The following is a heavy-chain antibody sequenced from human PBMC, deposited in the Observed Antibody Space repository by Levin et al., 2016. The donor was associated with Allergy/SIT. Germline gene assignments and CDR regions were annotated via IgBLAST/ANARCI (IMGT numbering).Heavy chain of an antibody. CDR1: GLTFSNYW. CDR2: IKKDGSEI. CDR3: AKDSEEASPIYGDYVGNGMDV. V-gene: IGHV3-7*01. Sequence: GESLKISCAASGLTFSNYWMSWVRQAPGKGLEWVANIKKDGSEIHYVDSVRGRFTISRDNAKNSLYLQMNSLRADDTAVYYCAKDSEEASPIYGDYVGNGMDVWGQGTTVSVTS. J-gene: IGHJ6*02. D-gene: IGHD4-17*01.